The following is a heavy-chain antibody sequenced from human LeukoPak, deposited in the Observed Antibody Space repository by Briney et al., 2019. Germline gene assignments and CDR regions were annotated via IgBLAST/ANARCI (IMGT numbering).Heavy chain of an antibody. J-gene: IGHJ3*02. CDR2: IRPVDYYT. CDR1: GYSFISYW. D-gene: IGHD3-22*01. CDR3: ARSAATFFHDSSGYFWAFDI. V-gene: IGHV5-51*01. Sequence: GESLKISCKGSGYSFISYWIGLVRQMPGKGLEWIWIIRPVDYYTRYSPSFQGQVTMSVDKSSRTAYLQWRSLKASDTAMYYCARSAATFFHDSSGYFWAFDIWGQGTMLTVSS.